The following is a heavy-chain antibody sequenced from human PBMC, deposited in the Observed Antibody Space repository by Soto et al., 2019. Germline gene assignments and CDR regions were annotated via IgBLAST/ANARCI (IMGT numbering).Heavy chain of an antibody. V-gene: IGHV4-31*03. CDR3: ARAYCDTSGYSFDP. CDR2: IYFSGST. J-gene: IGHJ5*02. CDR1: GDSISSGGYY. Sequence: SETLSLTCTVSGDSISSGGYYWILIRQHPGKGLEWIGYIYFSGSTYYNPSLQRRVTISVDTSKNQFSLKLSSVTAAATAVYYCARAYCDTSGYSFDPWGQGILVTVSS. D-gene: IGHD3-22*01.